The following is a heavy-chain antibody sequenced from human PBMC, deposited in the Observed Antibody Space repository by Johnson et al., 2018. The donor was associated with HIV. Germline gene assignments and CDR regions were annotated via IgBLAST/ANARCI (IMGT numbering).Heavy chain of an antibody. D-gene: IGHD4-11*01. CDR1: GFTFSSYA. CDR2: IWYDGSNK. CDR3: AKETRDSRSAFDV. Sequence: VHLVESGGGVVQPGRSLRLSCAASGFTFSSYAMHWVRQAPGKGLEWVAVIWYDGSNKYSADFVKGRFTISRDTSKKSVFLQMNNLRPEDTAVYYCAKETRDSRSAFDVWGQGTLVTVSS. V-gene: IGHV3-30*04. J-gene: IGHJ3*01.